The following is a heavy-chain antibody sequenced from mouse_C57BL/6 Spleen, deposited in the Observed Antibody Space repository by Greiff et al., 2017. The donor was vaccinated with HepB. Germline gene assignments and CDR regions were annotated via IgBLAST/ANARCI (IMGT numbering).Heavy chain of an antibody. CDR3: ARDLGGRTVVPFAY. Sequence: EVQVVESGGGLVKPGGSLKLSCAASGFTFSSYAMSWVRQTPEKRLEWVATISDGGSYTYYPDNVKGRFTISRDNAKNNLYLQMSHLKSEDTAMYYCARDLGGRTVVPFAYWGQGTLVTVSA. CDR2: ISDGGSYT. CDR1: GFTFSSYA. V-gene: IGHV5-4*01. J-gene: IGHJ3*01. D-gene: IGHD1-1*01.